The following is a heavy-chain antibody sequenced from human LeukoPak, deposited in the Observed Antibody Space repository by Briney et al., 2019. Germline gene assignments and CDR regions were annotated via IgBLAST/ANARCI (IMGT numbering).Heavy chain of an antibody. J-gene: IGHJ4*02. D-gene: IGHD6-13*01. CDR1: GFTFSSYS. Sequence: GGSLRLSCAASGFTFSSYSMNWVRQAQGKGLEGVSSISSSSSYIYYADSVKGRFTISRDNAKNSLYLQMNSLRAEYTAVYYCARDIAAAGDYWGQGTLVTVSS. CDR3: ARDIAAAGDY. V-gene: IGHV3-21*01. CDR2: ISSSSSYI.